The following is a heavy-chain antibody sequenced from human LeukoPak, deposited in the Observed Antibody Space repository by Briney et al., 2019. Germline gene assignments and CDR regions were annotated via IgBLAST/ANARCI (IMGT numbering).Heavy chain of an antibody. CDR3: ARGGTGTTVSFDY. J-gene: IGHJ4*02. CDR1: GDSVSSTTAA. CDR2: TYYRSEWYN. Sequence: SQTLSLTCVISGDSVSSTTAAWSWIRQSPSRGLEWLGRTYYRSEWYNDYAVSVKSRITINPDTSKNQFSLQLNSVTPEDTAVYYCARGGTGTTVSFDYWGQGTLVTVSS. V-gene: IGHV6-1*01. D-gene: IGHD1-1*01.